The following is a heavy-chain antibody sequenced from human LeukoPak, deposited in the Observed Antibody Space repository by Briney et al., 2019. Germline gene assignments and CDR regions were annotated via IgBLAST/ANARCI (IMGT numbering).Heavy chain of an antibody. CDR2: IVPNSGAT. D-gene: IGHD2-15*01. Sequence: APVKVSCKASGYTFTVYYIHWMRQAPGQGLEWMGWIVPNSGATNYAQRFQGRVTMTRDTSISTAYMELSGLTSDDAAVYYCARGVLLGSEGRAFDVWGQGTMLTVSS. J-gene: IGHJ3*01. V-gene: IGHV1-2*02. CDR1: GYTFTVYY. CDR3: ARGVLLGSEGRAFDV.